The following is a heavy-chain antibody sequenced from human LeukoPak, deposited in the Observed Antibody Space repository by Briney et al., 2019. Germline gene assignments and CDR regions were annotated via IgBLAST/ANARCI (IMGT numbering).Heavy chain of an antibody. Sequence: SETLSLTCAVYGGSFSGYYWSWIRQPPGKGLEWIGEINHSGSTNYNPSLKSRVTISVDTSKNQFSLKLSSVTAADTAVYYCASTSHSSSWYDYYYYYMDVWGKGTTVTISS. CDR2: INHSGST. D-gene: IGHD6-13*01. V-gene: IGHV4-34*01. CDR3: ASTSHSSSWYDYYYYYMDV. CDR1: GGSFSGYY. J-gene: IGHJ6*03.